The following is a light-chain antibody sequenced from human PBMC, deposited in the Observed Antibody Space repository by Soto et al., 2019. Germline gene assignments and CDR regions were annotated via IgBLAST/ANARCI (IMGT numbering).Light chain of an antibody. Sequence: QSALTQPPSASGSPGQSVTISCTGTSSDVGGYNSVSWYQQHPGKAPKVMIYEVSKRPSGVPDRFSGSKSGNTASLTVSGLQAEDEADYYCSSYAGSNNFEVFGTGTKVTVL. V-gene: IGLV2-8*01. CDR2: EVS. CDR3: SSYAGSNNFEV. J-gene: IGLJ1*01. CDR1: SSDVGGYNS.